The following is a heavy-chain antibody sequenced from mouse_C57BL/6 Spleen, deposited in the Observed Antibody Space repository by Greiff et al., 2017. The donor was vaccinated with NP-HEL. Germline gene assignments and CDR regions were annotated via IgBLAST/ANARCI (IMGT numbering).Heavy chain of an antibody. V-gene: IGHV5-17*01. Sequence: DVHLVESGGGLVKPGGSLKLSCAASGFTFSDYGMHWVRQAPEKGLEWVAYISSGSSTIYYADTVKGRFTISRDNAKNTLFLQMTSLRSEDTAMYYCAMDTTVVAGDYWGQGTTLTVSS. CDR3: AMDTTVVAGDY. D-gene: IGHD1-1*01. CDR1: GFTFSDYG. J-gene: IGHJ2*01. CDR2: ISSGSSTI.